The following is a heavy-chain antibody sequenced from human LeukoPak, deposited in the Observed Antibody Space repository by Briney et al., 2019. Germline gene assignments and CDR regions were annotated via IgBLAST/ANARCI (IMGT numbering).Heavy chain of an antibody. J-gene: IGHJ6*02. Sequence: GRSLRLSCAASGFTFSSYAVHWVRQAPGKGLEWVAVISYDGSNKYYADSVKGRFTISRDNSKNTLYLQMNSLRAEDTAVYYCARVLPTYYYGMDVWGQGATVTVSS. CDR1: GFTFSSYA. CDR2: ISYDGSNK. D-gene: IGHD3-16*01. V-gene: IGHV3-30-3*01. CDR3: ARVLPTYYYGMDV.